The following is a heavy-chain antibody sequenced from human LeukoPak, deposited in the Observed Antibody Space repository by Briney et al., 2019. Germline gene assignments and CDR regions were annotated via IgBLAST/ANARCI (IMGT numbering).Heavy chain of an antibody. CDR2: IYYSGST. CDR1: GGSISSSSYY. CDR3: ARHRASGYCSGGSCPARYGMDV. J-gene: IGHJ6*02. Sequence: PSETLSFTCTVSGGSISSSSYYWGWIRQPPGKGLEWIGSIYYSGSTYYNPSLKSRVTISVDTSKNQFSLKLSSVTAADTAVYYCARHRASGYCSGGSCPARYGMDVWGQGTTVTVSS. D-gene: IGHD2-15*01. V-gene: IGHV4-39*01.